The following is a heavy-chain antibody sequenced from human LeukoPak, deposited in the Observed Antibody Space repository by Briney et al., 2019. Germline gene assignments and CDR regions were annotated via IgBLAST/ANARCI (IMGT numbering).Heavy chain of an antibody. D-gene: IGHD1-26*01. CDR3: ARGRVGALLHALDI. CDR1: GLTFRSYA. J-gene: IGHJ3*02. V-gene: IGHV3-30-3*01. Sequence: GRSLRLSCAASGLTFRSYAMHWVRQAPGKGLEWVAVISYDGSNKYFADSVKGRFTISRDNSKNTLYLQMNSLRAEDTAVYYCARGRVGALLHALDIWGQGTLVAVSS. CDR2: ISYDGSNK.